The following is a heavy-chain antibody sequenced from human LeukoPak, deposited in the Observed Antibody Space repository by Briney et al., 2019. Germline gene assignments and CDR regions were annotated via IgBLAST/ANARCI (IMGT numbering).Heavy chain of an antibody. CDR2: INHSGST. V-gene: IGHV4-34*01. CDR1: GGSFSGYY. Sequence: SETLSLTCAVYGGSFSGYYWSWIRQPPGKGLEWIGEINHSGSTNYNPSLKSRVTISVDTSKNQFSLKLSSVTAADTAVYYCARGEKKAMIVVANWFDPWGQGTLVTVSS. J-gene: IGHJ5*02. CDR3: ARGEKKAMIVVANWFDP. D-gene: IGHD3-22*01.